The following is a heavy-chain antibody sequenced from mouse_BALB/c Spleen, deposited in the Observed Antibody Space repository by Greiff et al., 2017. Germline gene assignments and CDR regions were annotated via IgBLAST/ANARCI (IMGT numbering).Heavy chain of an antibody. D-gene: IGHD2-4*01. CDR2: IFPGSGNT. V-gene: IGHV1-66*01. CDR1: GYSFTSYY. Sequence: QVQLQQSGPELVKPGASVKISCKASGYSFTSYYIHWVKQRPGQGLEWIGWIFPGSGNTKYNEKFKGKATLTADTSSSTAYMQLSSLTSEDSAVYFCARPSTLITETFEYWGQGTTLTVSS. CDR3: ARPSTLITETFEY. J-gene: IGHJ2*01.